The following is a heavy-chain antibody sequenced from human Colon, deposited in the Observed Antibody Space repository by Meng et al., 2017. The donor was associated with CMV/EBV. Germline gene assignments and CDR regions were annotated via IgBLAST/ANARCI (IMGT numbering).Heavy chain of an antibody. Sequence: GESLKISCAASGFSFYSYALGWVRQAPGKGLEWVSAISGTGGNTYYADSVRGRFTISRDNSKDTPYLQLNNLRGDDTAVYYCAKIQRGNFDYWGQGTLVTVSS. J-gene: IGHJ4*02. CDR3: AKIQRGNFDY. CDR2: ISGTGGNT. V-gene: IGHV3-23*01. D-gene: IGHD3-10*01. CDR1: GFSFYSYA.